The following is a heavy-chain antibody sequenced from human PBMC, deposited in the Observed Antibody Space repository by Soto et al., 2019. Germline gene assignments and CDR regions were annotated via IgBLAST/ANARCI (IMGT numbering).Heavy chain of an antibody. CDR1: GGSFTSNNW. D-gene: IGHD1-7*01. Sequence: QVQLQESGPGLVKPSGTLSLTCAVSGGSFTSNNWWTWVRQPPGQGLEWIGEIYRTGSTNCNPSRKSQVTISLDKAENQFSLKVTSLTAADTAVYYCASRDPGTSVDYWGQGTLVTVSS. CDR2: IYRTGST. J-gene: IGHJ4*02. V-gene: IGHV4-4*02. CDR3: ASRDPGTSVDY.